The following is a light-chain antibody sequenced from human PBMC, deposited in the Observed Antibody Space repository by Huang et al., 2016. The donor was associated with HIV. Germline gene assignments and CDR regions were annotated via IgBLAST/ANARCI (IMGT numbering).Light chain of an antibody. J-gene: IGKJ1*01. Sequence: DIHMTQSPSTLSASVGDRVTITCRASQSISSWLDWYQQKPGKAPNLLIYKASSLKSGVPSRFSGSGSGTEFTLTISSLQADEFATYYCKQYNSYSRTFGQGTKVEI. CDR1: QSISSW. V-gene: IGKV1-5*03. CDR3: KQYNSYSRT. CDR2: KAS.